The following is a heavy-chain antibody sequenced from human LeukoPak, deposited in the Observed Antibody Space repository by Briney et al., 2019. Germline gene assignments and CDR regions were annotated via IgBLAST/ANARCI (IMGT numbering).Heavy chain of an antibody. CDR1: GYKFTNYW. CDR3: ATHEVTAAAGTEFDS. CDR2: IFLADSDT. V-gene: IGHV5-51*01. J-gene: IGHJ4*02. Sequence: GESLKISCQASGYKFTNYWIGWVRQMPGKGLEWMGVIFLADSDTRYSPSFEGQVTISADKSIYTAYLQWSSLQTSDTAIYYCATHEVTAAAGTEFDSWGQGTLVTVSS. D-gene: IGHD6-25*01.